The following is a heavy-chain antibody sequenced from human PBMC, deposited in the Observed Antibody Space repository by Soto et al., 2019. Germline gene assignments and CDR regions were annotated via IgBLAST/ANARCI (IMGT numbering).Heavy chain of an antibody. Sequence: WETLSLTCTVSGGSISSYYWSWVRQPAVNGLEWMGRIYTSGSTNYSPSLKSRVTMSVDTSKNQFSLKLSSVTAADTAVYYCARDTTVTTLGGEGRYYYGMDVWGQGTTVTVSS. V-gene: IGHV4-4*07. CDR2: IYTSGST. J-gene: IGHJ6*02. CDR3: ARDTTVTTLGGEGRYYYGMDV. CDR1: GGSISSYY. D-gene: IGHD4-17*01.